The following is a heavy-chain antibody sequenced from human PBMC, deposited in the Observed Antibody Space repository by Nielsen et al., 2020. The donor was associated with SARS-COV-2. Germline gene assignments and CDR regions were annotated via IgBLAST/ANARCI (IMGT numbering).Heavy chain of an antibody. Sequence: SETLSLTCTVSGGSISSSSYYWGWIRQPPGKGLEWIGSIYHSGSTYYNPSLKSRVTISVDTSKNQFSLKLSSVTAADTAVYYCARHGSRPQAAAVDWFDPWGQGTLVTVSS. CDR1: GGSISSSSYY. V-gene: IGHV4-39*01. J-gene: IGHJ5*02. CDR3: ARHGSRPQAAAVDWFDP. D-gene: IGHD6-13*01. CDR2: IYHSGST.